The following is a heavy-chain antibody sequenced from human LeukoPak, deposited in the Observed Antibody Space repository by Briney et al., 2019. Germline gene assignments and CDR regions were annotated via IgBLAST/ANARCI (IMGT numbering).Heavy chain of an antibody. V-gene: IGHV3-48*03. D-gene: IGHD6-13*01. J-gene: IGHJ4*02. CDR3: AREAAAATFDY. CDR2: ISSSGSTI. Sequence: GGSLRLSCAASGFTFSSYEMNWVRQAPGKGLEWVSYISSSGSTIYYADSVKDRFTISRDNAKNSLYLQMNSLRAEDTAVYYCAREAAAATFDYWGQGTLVTVSS. CDR1: GFTFSSYE.